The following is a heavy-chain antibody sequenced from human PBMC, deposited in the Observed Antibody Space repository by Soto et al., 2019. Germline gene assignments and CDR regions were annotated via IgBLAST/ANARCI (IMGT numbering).Heavy chain of an antibody. J-gene: IGHJ6*02. D-gene: IGHD6-6*01. CDR1: GFTVSSNY. CDR3: ARALLYSSSSNYYYYGMDV. V-gene: IGHV3-53*02. CDR2: IYSGGST. Sequence: EVQLVETGGGLIQPGGSLRLSCAASGFTVSSNYMSRVRQAPGKGLEWVSLIYSGGSTFYADSVKGRFTISRDNSKNTLYLQLNSLRAEDTAVYYCARALLYSSSSNYYYYGMDVWGQGTTVTVSS.